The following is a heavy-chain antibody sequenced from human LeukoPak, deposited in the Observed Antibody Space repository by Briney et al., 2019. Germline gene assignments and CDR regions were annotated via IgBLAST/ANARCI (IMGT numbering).Heavy chain of an antibody. D-gene: IGHD3-10*01. J-gene: IGHJ6*04. CDR3: TTAYYYGSGSYLDYYYYGMDV. CDR2: IKSKTDGGTT. CDR1: GFTFSNAW. V-gene: IGHV3-15*01. Sequence: GGSLRLSCAASGFTFSNAWMSWVRQAPGKGLEWVGRIKSKTDGGTTDYAAPVKGRFAISRDDSKNTLYLQMNSLKTEDTAVYYCTTAYYYGSGSYLDYYYYGMDVWGKGTTVTVPS.